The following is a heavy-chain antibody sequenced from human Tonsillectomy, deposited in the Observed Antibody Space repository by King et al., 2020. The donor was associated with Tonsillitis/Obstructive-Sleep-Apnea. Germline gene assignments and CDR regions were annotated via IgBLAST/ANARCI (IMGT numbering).Heavy chain of an antibody. Sequence: VQLVEAGAEVKKPGASVKVSCKVSGYTLTELFMHWVRQAPGKGLEWMGGFDPEDGETIYAQKFQGRVTMTEDTSTDTAYMELSSLRSEDTAVYYCATEVKVPAALGQDAFDIWGQGTMVTVSS. CDR1: GYTLTELF. J-gene: IGHJ3*02. D-gene: IGHD2-2*01. V-gene: IGHV1-24*01. CDR2: FDPEDGET. CDR3: ATEVKVPAALGQDAFDI.